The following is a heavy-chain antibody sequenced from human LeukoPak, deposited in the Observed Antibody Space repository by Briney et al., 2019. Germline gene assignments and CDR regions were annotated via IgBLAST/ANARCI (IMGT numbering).Heavy chain of an antibody. CDR1: GGSISSSSYY. D-gene: IGHD4-17*01. V-gene: IGHV4-39*01. CDR2: IYYSGST. CDR3: ATTVTTHPED. J-gene: IGHJ4*02. Sequence: SETLSLTCTVSGGSISSSSYYWGWIRQPPGKGLEWIGSIYYSGSTYYNPSLKSRVTISVDTSKNQFSLKLSSVTAADTAVYYCATTVTTHPEDWGQGTLVTVSS.